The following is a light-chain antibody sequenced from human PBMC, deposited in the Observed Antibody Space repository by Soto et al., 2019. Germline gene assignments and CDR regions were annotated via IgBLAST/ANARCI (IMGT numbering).Light chain of an antibody. CDR2: NTN. J-gene: IGLJ3*02. Sequence: QTVVTQEPSFSVSPGRTVTLTCGLSSGSVSTSYYPSWYQQTPGQAPRTLIYNTNTRSSGVPDRFSGSILGNKAALTITGAQADDESDYDCVLYMSSGTWVFGGGTKLTVL. CDR1: SGSVSTSYY. CDR3: VLYMSSGTWV. V-gene: IGLV8-61*01.